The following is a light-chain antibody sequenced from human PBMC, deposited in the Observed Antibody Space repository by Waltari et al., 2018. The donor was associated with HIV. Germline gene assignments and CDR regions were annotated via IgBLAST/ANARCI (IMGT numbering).Light chain of an antibody. CDR2: EVN. J-gene: IGLJ2*01. Sequence: QSALTQPASVSGSPGQSITISCTGISSDVGSYNLVSWYQQHPGKAPKLMIYEVNKRPSGVSNRFSGSKSGNTASLTISGLQAEDEADYYCCSYAGSSSFVVFGGGTKVTVL. CDR3: CSYAGSSSFVV. CDR1: SSDVGSYNL. V-gene: IGLV2-23*02.